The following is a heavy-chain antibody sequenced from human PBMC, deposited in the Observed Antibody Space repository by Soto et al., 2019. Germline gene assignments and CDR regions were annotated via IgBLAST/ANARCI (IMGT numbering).Heavy chain of an antibody. CDR2: IYYSGST. D-gene: IGHD3-22*01. V-gene: IGHV4-30-4*02. J-gene: IGHJ6*02. Sequence: SETLSLTCTVSGGSISSGDYYWSWIRQPPGEGLEWIGYIYYSGSTYYNPSLKSRVTLSLDTFNNQFSLTLTSVTAADTAVYYCARDDDSSGYYLLQGMDVWGQGTTVTVSS. CDR1: GGSISSGDYY. CDR3: ARDDDSSGYYLLQGMDV.